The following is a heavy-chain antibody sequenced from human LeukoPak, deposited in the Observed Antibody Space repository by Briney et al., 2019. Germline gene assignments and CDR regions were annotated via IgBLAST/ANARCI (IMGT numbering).Heavy chain of an antibody. CDR3: ARLEYFADY. Sequence: GGSLKISCEGSGYSFTSYWISWVRQMPGKGLEWMGRIDPSDSYTNYSPSFQGHVTISVDKSINTAYLQWSSLKASDTAMYYCARLEYFADYWGQGTLVTVSS. CDR1: GYSFTSYW. D-gene: IGHD3-9*01. CDR2: IDPSDSYT. J-gene: IGHJ4*02. V-gene: IGHV5-10-1*01.